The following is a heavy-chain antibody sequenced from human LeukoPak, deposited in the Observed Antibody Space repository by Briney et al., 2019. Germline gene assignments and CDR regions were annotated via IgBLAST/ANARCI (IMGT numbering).Heavy chain of an antibody. CDR3: AKDFRTRYCSSTSCYGP. V-gene: IGHV3-30*02. J-gene: IGHJ5*02. D-gene: IGHD2-2*01. CDR2: IRYDGSNK. CDR1: GFTFSSYG. Sequence: GGSLRLSCAASGFTFSSYGMHWVRQAPGKGLEWVAFIRYDGSNKYYADSVKGRFTISRDNSKNTLYLQMNSLRAEDKAVYYCAKDFRTRYCSSTSCYGPWGQGTLVTVSS.